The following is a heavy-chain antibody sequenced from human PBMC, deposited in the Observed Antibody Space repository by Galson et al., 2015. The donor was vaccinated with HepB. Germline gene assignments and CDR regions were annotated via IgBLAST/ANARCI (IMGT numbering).Heavy chain of an antibody. J-gene: IGHJ6*03. V-gene: IGHV3-23*01. D-gene: IGHD2-2*01. Sequence: SLRLSCAASGFTFSSYAMSWVRQAPGKGLEWVSAISGSGGSTYYADSVKGRFTISRDNSKNTLYLQMNSLRAEDTAVYYCAKGPPRGYCSSTSCRRYYYYYMDVWGKGTTVTVSS. CDR2: ISGSGGST. CDR3: AKGPPRGYCSSTSCRRYYYYYMDV. CDR1: GFTFSSYA.